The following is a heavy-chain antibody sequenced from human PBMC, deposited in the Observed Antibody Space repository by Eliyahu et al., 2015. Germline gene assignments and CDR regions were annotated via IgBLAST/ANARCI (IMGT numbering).Heavy chain of an antibody. CDR1: GGSFSGYY. D-gene: IGHD5-18*01. V-gene: IGHV4-34*01. Sequence: QVQLQQWGAGLLKPSETLSLTCAVYGGSFSGYYWSWIRQPPGKGLEWIGEINHSGRTNYNPSLKSRVTISVDTSKNQFSLKLSSVTAADTAVYYCARLGPYSYGYRYYYYGMDVWGQGTTVTVSS. J-gene: IGHJ6*02. CDR3: ARLGPYSYGYRYYYYGMDV. CDR2: INHSGRT.